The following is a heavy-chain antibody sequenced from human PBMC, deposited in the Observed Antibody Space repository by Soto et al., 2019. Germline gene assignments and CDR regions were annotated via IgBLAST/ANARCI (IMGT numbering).Heavy chain of an antibody. J-gene: IGHJ6*02. V-gene: IGHV1-69*06. CDR2: IIPIFGTA. CDR1: RGTFSSYA. Sequence: SVKVSRKASRGTFSSYAISWVRQAPGQGLEWMGGIIPIFGTANYAQKFQGRVTITADKSTSTAYMELSSLRSGDTAVYYCAREGHSGYDPKKTYYYYGMDVWGQGTTVTVSS. CDR3: AREGHSGYDPKKTYYYYGMDV. D-gene: IGHD5-12*01.